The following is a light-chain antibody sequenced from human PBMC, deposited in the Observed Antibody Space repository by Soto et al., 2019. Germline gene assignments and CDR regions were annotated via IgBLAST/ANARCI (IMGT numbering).Light chain of an antibody. Sequence: EIAMTQSPDTLSVTPGERATLSCRASQRISSNLAWYQQKPGQAPRLLIYGASTRATGVPARFSGSGSETDFTLTISNLQSEDCAVYYCQHYNNWPPYTFGQGSMVDIK. CDR1: QRISSN. J-gene: IGKJ2*01. CDR2: GAS. V-gene: IGKV3D-15*01. CDR3: QHYNNWPPYT.